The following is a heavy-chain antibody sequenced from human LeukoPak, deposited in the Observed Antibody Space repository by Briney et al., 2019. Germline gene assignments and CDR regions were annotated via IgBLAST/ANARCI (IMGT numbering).Heavy chain of an antibody. CDR2: IYTSGST. D-gene: IGHD4-11*01. V-gene: IGHV4-4*07. CDR3: ARLNDYSNLYNWFDP. CDR1: GGSISSYY. J-gene: IGHJ5*02. Sequence: SETLSLTCTVSGGSISSYYWSWIRQPAGKGLEWIGRIYTSGSTNYNPSLKSRVTMSVDTSKNQFSLKLSSVTAADTAVYYCARLNDYSNLYNWFDPWGQGTLVTVSS.